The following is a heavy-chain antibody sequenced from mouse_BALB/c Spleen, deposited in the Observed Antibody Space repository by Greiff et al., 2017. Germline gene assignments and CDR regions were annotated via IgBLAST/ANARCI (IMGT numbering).Heavy chain of an antibody. CDR2: INPSSGYT. Sequence: QVQLQQSGAELARPGASVKMSCKASGYTFTSYTMHWVKQRPGQGLEWIGYINPSSGYTNYNQKFKDKATLTADKSSSTAYVQLSSLTSEDSAVYSCERWSDDEEGYAMDYWGQGTSVTVSS. J-gene: IGHJ4*01. CDR3: ERWSDDEEGYAMDY. V-gene: IGHV1-4*01. D-gene: IGHD2-13*01. CDR1: GYTFTSYT.